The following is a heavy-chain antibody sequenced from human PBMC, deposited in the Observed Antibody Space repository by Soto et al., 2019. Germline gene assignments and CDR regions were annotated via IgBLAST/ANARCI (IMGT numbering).Heavy chain of an antibody. Sequence: SETLSLTCTVSGGSISSGGYYWSWIRQHPGKGLEWIGYISYSGSTDYNPSLKSRVTISFDASKNQISLQVRSATAADAAVYYCARDLKEYCSDGKCNWFDPWGQGTLVTVS. CDR3: ARDLKEYCSDGKCNWFDP. CDR2: ISYSGST. J-gene: IGHJ5*02. V-gene: IGHV4-61*08. CDR1: GGSISSGGYY. D-gene: IGHD2-15*01.